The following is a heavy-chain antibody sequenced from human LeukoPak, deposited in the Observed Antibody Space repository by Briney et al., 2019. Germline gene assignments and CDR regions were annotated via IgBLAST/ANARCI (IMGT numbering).Heavy chain of an antibody. J-gene: IGHJ4*02. CDR1: GFTFSSYW. CDR2: IKQDGSDK. D-gene: IGHD3-22*01. CDR3: ARSDSGSELDY. Sequence: GGSLRLSCAASGFTFSSYWMSWVRQAPGKGLEWVANIKQDGSDKYYVDSVKGRFTISRDNAKNSLYLQMNSLRAEDTAVYYCARSDSGSELDYWGQGTLVTVSS. V-gene: IGHV3-7*01.